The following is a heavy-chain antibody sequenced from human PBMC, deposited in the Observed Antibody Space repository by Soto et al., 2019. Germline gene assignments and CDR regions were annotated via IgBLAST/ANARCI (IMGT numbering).Heavy chain of an antibody. CDR2: MRPLIGDT. D-gene: IGHD3-9*01. CDR3: AGEGSYETLSGNSHIFD. CDR1: GHPLSYRY. Sequence: QVPLVQSGAEVKQTGSSVKISCKTSGHPLSYRYLHWFRQAPGQAFEWTGRMRPLIGDTNNAQKVHDRLTLTRDRPMTTAYMELRSLTSDDTAIYYCAGEGSYETLSGNSHIFDWGQGTLVSVSS. V-gene: IGHV1-45*02. J-gene: IGHJ4*02.